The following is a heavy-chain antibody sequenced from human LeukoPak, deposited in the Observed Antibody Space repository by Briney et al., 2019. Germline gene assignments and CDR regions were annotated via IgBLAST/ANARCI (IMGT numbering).Heavy chain of an antibody. Sequence: SQTLSLTCAISGDIVSSNRVAWNWIRQSPSRGLEWLGKTCYRSKWINDYAISVKSRIIISPDTSKNQFSLQLNSVTPEDTAVYYCARDPRYTHVPIFDYWGQGILVTVSS. V-gene: IGHV6-1*01. CDR1: GDIVSSNRVA. CDR3: ARDPRYTHVPIFDY. D-gene: IGHD3-10*02. CDR2: TCYRSKWIN. J-gene: IGHJ4*02.